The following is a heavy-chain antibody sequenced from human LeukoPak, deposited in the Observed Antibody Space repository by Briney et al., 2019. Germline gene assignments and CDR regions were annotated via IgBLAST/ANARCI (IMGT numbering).Heavy chain of an antibody. Sequence: GGSLRLSCAASGFTFNSYAMNWVRQAPGKGLEWISAIYADSVKGRFTISRDNAKNTESLQLNSLRAEDTAIYYCAKTYRDYFDYWGRGTLVTVSS. CDR3: AKTYRDYFDY. D-gene: IGHD5-18*01. CDR1: GFTFNSYA. CDR2: I. V-gene: IGHV3-23*01. J-gene: IGHJ4*02.